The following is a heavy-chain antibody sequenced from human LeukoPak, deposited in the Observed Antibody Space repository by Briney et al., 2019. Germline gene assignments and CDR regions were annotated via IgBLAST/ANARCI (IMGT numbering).Heavy chain of an antibody. Sequence: GGSLRLSCAASGFTFSSYSMNWVRQAPGKGLEWVSYISSSSSTIYYADSVKGRFTISRDNAKNSLYLQMNSLRAEDTAVYYCARAAGEHIVVVTAQFDPWGRGTLVTVSS. CDR3: ARAAGEHIVVVTAQFDP. V-gene: IGHV3-48*04. CDR2: ISSSSSTI. CDR1: GFTFSSYS. J-gene: IGHJ5*02. D-gene: IGHD2-21*02.